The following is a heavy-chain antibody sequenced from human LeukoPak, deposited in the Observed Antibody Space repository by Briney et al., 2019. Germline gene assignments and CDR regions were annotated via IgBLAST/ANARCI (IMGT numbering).Heavy chain of an antibody. D-gene: IGHD1-26*01. J-gene: IGHJ4*02. Sequence: GTSLRLSCAASGFTFRSHGMHWVRQAPGKGLEWVAFIWYDGSNKYYTDSVKGRFTISRDNSKNTLYLQMNSLRAEDTAVYYCAGDRATSYFDYWGQGALATISS. CDR3: AGDRATSYFDY. V-gene: IGHV3-33*01. CDR2: IWYDGSNK. CDR1: GFTFRSHG.